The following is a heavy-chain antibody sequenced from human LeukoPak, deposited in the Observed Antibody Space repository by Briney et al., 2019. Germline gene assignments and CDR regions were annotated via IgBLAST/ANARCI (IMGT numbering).Heavy chain of an antibody. CDR2: IKHSGST. CDR3: ARGAAGTGY. J-gene: IGHJ4*02. V-gene: IGHV4-34*01. D-gene: IGHD6-13*01. Sequence: SETLSLTCAVYGGSFSGYYWSWIRQPPGKGLEWIGEIKHSGSTNYNPSLKSRVTISVDTSKNQFSLKLSSVTAADTAVYYCARGAAGTGYWGQGTLVTVSS. CDR1: GGSFSGYY.